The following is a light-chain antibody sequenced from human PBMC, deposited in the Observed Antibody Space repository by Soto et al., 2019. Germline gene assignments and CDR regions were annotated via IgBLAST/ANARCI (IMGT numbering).Light chain of an antibody. Sequence: QSALTQPASVSGSPGQSITISCTGTSGDVGSYNLVSWYQQHPGKAPKLMIYEGSKRPSGVSNRFSGSKSGNTASLTISGLQAEDEADYYCCSYAGSSTIYVFGTGTKVTVL. CDR2: EGS. CDR3: CSYAGSSTIYV. J-gene: IGLJ1*01. CDR1: SGDVGSYNL. V-gene: IGLV2-23*01.